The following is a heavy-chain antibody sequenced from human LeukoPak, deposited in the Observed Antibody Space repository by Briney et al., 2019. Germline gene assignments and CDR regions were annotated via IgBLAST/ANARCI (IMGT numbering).Heavy chain of an antibody. V-gene: IGHV3-21*05. Sequence: PGGSLRLSCATSGFSFTDYPMNWVRQAPGKGLEWISNIRTTAEGAKYAYYADSVKGRVTISRDNAKNSLYLQMNSLRAEDTAVNYCARYPTPPYYFDYWGQGTLATVSS. CDR1: GFSFTDYP. CDR3: ARYPTPPYYFDY. D-gene: IGHD2-2*01. J-gene: IGHJ4*02. CDR2: IRTTAEGAKYA.